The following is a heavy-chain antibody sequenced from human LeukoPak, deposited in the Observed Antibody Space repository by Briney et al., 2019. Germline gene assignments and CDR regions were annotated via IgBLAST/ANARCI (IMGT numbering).Heavy chain of an antibody. V-gene: IGHV3-23*01. Sequence: PGGSLRLSCAASGFTFSSYAMNWVRQAPGKGLEWVSVISGSGGSTYYADSVKGRFTISRDNSKNTLDLQMNSLGAEDTALYYCAKGKPLDYWGQGTLVTVSS. CDR1: GFTFSSYA. CDR2: ISGSGGST. CDR3: AKGKPLDY. J-gene: IGHJ4*02.